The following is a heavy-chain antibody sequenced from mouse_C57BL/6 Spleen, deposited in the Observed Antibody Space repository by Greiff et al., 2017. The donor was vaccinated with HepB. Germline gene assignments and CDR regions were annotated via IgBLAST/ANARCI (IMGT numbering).Heavy chain of an antibody. D-gene: IGHD1-1*01. V-gene: IGHV5-4*01. CDR1: GFTFSSYA. Sequence: EVQLVESGGGLVKPGGSLKLSCAASGFTFSSYAMSWVRQTPEKRLEWVATISDGGSYTYYPDNVKGRFTISRDNAKNNLYLQMSHLKSEDTAMYYCARDRDYYGSEYFDYWGQGTTLTVSS. J-gene: IGHJ2*01. CDR2: ISDGGSYT. CDR3: ARDRDYYGSEYFDY.